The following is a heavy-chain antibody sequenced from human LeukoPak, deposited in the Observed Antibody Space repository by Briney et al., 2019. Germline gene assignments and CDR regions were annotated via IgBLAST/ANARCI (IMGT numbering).Heavy chain of an antibody. J-gene: IGHJ4*02. CDR2: IKSKTDGGTT. Sequence: PGGSLRLSCAASGFTFSNAWMNWVRQAPGKGLEWVGRIKSKTDGGTTDYAAPVKGRFTISRDDSQNTLYLQMNSLKTEDTAVYYCNTSYDLVGATPGVFDYWGKGTLVTVSS. D-gene: IGHD1-26*01. CDR3: NTSYDLVGATPGVFDY. CDR1: GFTFSNAW. V-gene: IGHV3-15*07.